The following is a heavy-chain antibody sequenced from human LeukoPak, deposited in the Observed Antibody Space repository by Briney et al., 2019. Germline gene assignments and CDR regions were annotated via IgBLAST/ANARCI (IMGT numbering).Heavy chain of an antibody. V-gene: IGHV5-51*01. D-gene: IGHD2-2*01. CDR2: IYPGDSDT. CDR3: ARLEYCSSTSCSFDC. Sequence: GESLKISCKGSGYSFTSYWIGWVRQMPGKGLEWMGTIYPGDSDTRYSPSFQGQVTISADKSISTAYLQWSSLKASDTAMYYCARLEYCSSTSCSFDCWGQGTLVTVSS. J-gene: IGHJ4*02. CDR1: GYSFTSYW.